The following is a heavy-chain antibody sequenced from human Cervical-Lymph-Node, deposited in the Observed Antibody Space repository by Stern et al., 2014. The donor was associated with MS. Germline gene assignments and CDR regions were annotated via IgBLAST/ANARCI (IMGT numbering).Heavy chain of an antibody. CDR2: IVPMFAKA. CDR3: ARERSIHYPAFAP. J-gene: IGHJ5*02. CDR1: GCSFKSYA. D-gene: IGHD3-10*01. V-gene: IGHV1-69*01. Sequence: VQLVESGAEVKKPGSSVRVSCKASGCSFKSYAFNWLLQAPGQALEWMGDIVPMFAKANYAQKFQGRVTVTADEATNTVYMELSFLTSEDTAVYYCARERSIHYPAFAPWGQGTLVTVSS.